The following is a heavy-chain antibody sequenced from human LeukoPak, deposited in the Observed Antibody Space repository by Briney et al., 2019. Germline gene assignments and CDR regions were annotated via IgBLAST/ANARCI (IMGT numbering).Heavy chain of an antibody. V-gene: IGHV1-2*02. J-gene: IGHJ6*03. CDR1: GYTFTSYY. CDR2: INPNSGGT. CDR3: ARGTRGYSYGATNYYYYYMDV. Sequence: ASVKVSCKASGYTFTSYYMHWVRQAPGQGLEWMGWINPNSGGTNYAQKFQGRVTMTRDTSISTAYMELSRLRSDDTAVYYCARGTRGYSYGATNYYYYYMDVWGKGTTVTVSS. D-gene: IGHD5-18*01.